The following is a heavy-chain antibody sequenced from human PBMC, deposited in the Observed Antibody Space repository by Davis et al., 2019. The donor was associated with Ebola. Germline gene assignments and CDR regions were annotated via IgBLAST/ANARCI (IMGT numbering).Heavy chain of an antibody. CDR2: INPNSGGT. J-gene: IGHJ6*02. CDR3: ARDPEVTYFTYYYGMDV. V-gene: IGHV1-2*04. Sequence: ASVKVSCKASGYTFTGYYMHWVRQAPGQGLEWMGWINPNSGGTNYAQKFQGWVTMTRDTSISTAYMELSRLRSDDTAVYYCARDPEVTYFTYYYGMDVWGQGTTVTVSS. CDR1: GYTFTGYY. D-gene: IGHD4-23*01.